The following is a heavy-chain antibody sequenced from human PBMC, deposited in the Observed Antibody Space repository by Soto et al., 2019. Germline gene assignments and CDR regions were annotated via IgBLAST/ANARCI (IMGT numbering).Heavy chain of an antibody. D-gene: IGHD3-16*01. V-gene: IGHV4-4*07. Sequence: LSLTCTVSGGSITNYYWSWIRQPAGKGLEWIGRMYTKERTNYNLSFKSRVTMSVDTPKNQFSLKLNAVTAADTAVYYCARDDYKDGGNNWFDPWGQGTLVTVSS. CDR2: MYTKERT. CDR3: ARDDYKDGGNNWFDP. J-gene: IGHJ5*02. CDR1: GGSITNYY.